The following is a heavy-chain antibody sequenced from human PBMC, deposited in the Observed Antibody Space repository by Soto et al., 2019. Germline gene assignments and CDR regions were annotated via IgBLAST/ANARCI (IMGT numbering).Heavy chain of an antibody. Sequence: EVQLLESGGGLVQPGGTLRLSCAASGFTFSSYAMSWVRQAPGKGLEWVSAISGSGGSTYYADSVKGRFTISRDNSKNTLYLQMNSLRAEDTAVYYCAKVPYYGDNEESYYYYYYMDVWGKGTTVTVSS. CDR3: AKVPYYGDNEESYYYYYYMDV. V-gene: IGHV3-23*01. J-gene: IGHJ6*03. D-gene: IGHD4-17*01. CDR1: GFTFSSYA. CDR2: ISGSGGST.